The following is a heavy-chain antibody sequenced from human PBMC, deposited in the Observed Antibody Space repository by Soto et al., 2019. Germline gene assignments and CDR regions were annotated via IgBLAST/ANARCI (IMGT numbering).Heavy chain of an antibody. J-gene: IGHJ4*02. Sequence: QVPLVQSGAEVKKPGASVRVSCKASGYTFTSYGIGWVRQAPGQGLEWMGWISSDNDNTNYAQKFQGRVTMTTDSYTSTTYMELRSLRSDDTAVYYCARLPRTGQQLWFPEFFDYWGQGTLVTVSS. CDR3: ARLPRTGQQLWFPEFFDY. CDR2: ISSDNDNT. CDR1: GYTFTSYG. D-gene: IGHD5-18*01. V-gene: IGHV1-18*01.